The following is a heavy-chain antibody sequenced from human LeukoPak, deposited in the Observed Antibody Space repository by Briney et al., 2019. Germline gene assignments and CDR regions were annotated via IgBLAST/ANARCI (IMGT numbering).Heavy chain of an antibody. CDR2: TSYDGTNK. CDR1: GFTFSSYA. CDR3: AKNSAGPPFYDY. J-gene: IGHJ4*02. V-gene: IGHV3-30-3*02. Sequence: GGSLRLSCAASGFTFSSYAMHWVRQAPGKGLEWVAVTSYDGTNKYYADSVKGRFTISRDNSKNTLYLQMNSLRAEDTAVYYCAKNSAGPPFYDYWGQGTLVTVSS. D-gene: IGHD6-13*01.